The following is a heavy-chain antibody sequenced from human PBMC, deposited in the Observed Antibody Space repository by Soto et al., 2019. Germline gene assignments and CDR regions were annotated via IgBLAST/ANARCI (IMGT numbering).Heavy chain of an antibody. CDR2: ISAYNGNT. CDR1: GYTFTSYG. D-gene: IGHD2-2*01. V-gene: IGHV1-18*01. Sequence: ASVKVSCKASGYTFTSYGISWARQAPGQGLEWMGWISAYNGNTNYAQKLQGRVTMTTDTSTSTAYMELRSLRSDDTAVYYCARDKVRGPGDYYYYGMDVWGQGTTVTVSS. CDR3: ARDKVRGPGDYYYYGMDV. J-gene: IGHJ6*02.